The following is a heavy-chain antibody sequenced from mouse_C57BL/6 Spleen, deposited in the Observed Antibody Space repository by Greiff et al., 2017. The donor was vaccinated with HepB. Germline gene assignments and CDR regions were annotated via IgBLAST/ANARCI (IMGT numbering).Heavy chain of an antibody. D-gene: IGHD2-1*01. J-gene: IGHJ2*01. Sequence: QVQLQQPGAELVKPGASVKVSCKASGYTFTSYWMHWVKQRPGQGLEWIGRIHPSDSDTNYNQKFKGKATLTVDKSSSTANMQLSGLTSGDSAVYSCAIPFSNGNYAFFDYWGQGTTLTVSS. V-gene: IGHV1-74*01. CDR2: IHPSDSDT. CDR1: GYTFTSYW. CDR3: AIPFSNGNYAFFDY.